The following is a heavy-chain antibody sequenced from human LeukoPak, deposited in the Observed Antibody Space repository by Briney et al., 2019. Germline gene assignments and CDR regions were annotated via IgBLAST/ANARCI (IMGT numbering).Heavy chain of an antibody. Sequence: PGRSLRLSCAASGFTFSNYAMHWVRQAPGKGLEWVALIWYDGSDKYYADSVKGRFTISRDNPKNTLYLQMNSLRAEDTAVYYCAIDQGGAPFDYWGQGTLVTVSS. V-gene: IGHV3-33*01. D-gene: IGHD1-26*01. CDR3: AIDQGGAPFDY. CDR2: IWYDGSDK. J-gene: IGHJ4*02. CDR1: GFTFSNYA.